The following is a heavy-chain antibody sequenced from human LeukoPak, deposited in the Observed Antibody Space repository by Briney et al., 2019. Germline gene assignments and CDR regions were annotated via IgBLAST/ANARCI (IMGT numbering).Heavy chain of an antibody. J-gene: IGHJ3*01. CDR1: GFTFSDYG. D-gene: IGHD1-14*01. V-gene: IGHV3-33*01. Sequence: GGSLRLSCAASGFTFSDYGMHWVRQAPGKGLEWVAVIWSDGSNKYYSDSVKGRFTISRDNSKNTLYPQMNSLRAEDTALYYCARASGVFDLWGQGTLVTVSS. CDR2: IWSDGSNK. CDR3: ARASGVFDL.